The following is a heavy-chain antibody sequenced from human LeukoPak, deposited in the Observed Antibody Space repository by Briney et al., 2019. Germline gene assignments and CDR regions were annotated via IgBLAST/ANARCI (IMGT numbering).Heavy chain of an antibody. CDR2: IYTSGSN. CDR1: GGSISSYY. J-gene: IGHJ6*03. V-gene: IGHV4-4*07. CDR3: ARDKVTMVRGVIITERKYYYMDV. Sequence: SETLSLTCTVSGGSISSYYWSWIRQPAGKGLEWIGRIYTSGSNNYYPSLKSRATMSVDTSKNQFSLKLSAVTAADTAVYYCARDKVTMVRGVIITERKYYYMDVWGKGTTVTISS. D-gene: IGHD3-10*01.